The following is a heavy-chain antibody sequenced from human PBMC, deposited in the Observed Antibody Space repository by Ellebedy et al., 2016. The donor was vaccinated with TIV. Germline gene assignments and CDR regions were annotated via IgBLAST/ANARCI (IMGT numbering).Heavy chain of an antibody. CDR2: ISWNSGSI. J-gene: IGHJ2*01. CDR3: VKDKSVSGFSFWFFDL. V-gene: IGHV3-9*01. CDR1: GFTFNKYA. D-gene: IGHD3-22*01. Sequence: SLKISXAASGFTFNKYAMSWVRQAPGKGLEWVSGISWNSGSIDYADSVKGRFTISRDNAKNALYLQMNSLRAEDTALYFCVKDKSVSGFSFWFFDLWGRGTLVTVSS.